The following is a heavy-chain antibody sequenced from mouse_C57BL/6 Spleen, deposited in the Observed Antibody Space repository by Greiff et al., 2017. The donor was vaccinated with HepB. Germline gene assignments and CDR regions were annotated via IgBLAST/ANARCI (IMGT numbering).Heavy chain of an antibody. Sequence: QVQLQQSGAELVRPGASVTLSCKASGYTFTDYEMHWVKQTPVHGLEWIGAIDPETGGTAYNQKFKGKAVLTADKSSSTAYMELRSLTSEDSAVYYCTNYAMDYWGQGTSVTVSS. V-gene: IGHV1-15*01. CDR3: TNYAMDY. CDR2: IDPETGGT. J-gene: IGHJ4*01. CDR1: GYTFTDYE.